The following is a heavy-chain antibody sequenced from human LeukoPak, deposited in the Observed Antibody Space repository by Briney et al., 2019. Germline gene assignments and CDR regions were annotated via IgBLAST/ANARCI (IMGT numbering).Heavy chain of an antibody. D-gene: IGHD5-18*01. V-gene: IGHV3-48*01. CDR2: ISSSSTI. J-gene: IGHJ4*02. CDR1: GFTFSSYS. CDR3: ARGIGGYSYGVLDY. Sequence: GGSLRLSCAASGFTFSSYSMNWVRQAPGKGLEWVSYISSSSTIYYADSVKGRFTISRDNAKNSLYLQMNSLRAEDTAVYYCARGIGGYSYGVLDYWGQGTLVTVSS.